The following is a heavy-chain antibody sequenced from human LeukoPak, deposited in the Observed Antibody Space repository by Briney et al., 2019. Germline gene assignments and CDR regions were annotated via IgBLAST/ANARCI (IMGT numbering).Heavy chain of an antibody. CDR3: ARDKGGGPGARWLHGQYNWFDP. Sequence: GASVKVSCKASGGTFSSYAISWVRQAPGQGLEWMGGIIPIFGTANYAQKFQGRVTITADESTSTAYMELSSLRSEDTAVYYCARDKGGGPGARWLHGQYNWFDPWGQGTLVTVSS. CDR2: IIPIFGTA. CDR1: GGTFSSYA. J-gene: IGHJ5*02. V-gene: IGHV1-69*01. D-gene: IGHD5-24*01.